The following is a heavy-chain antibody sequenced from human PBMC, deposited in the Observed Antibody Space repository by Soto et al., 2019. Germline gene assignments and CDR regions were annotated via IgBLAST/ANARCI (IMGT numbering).Heavy chain of an antibody. CDR1: AVSFSKYY. CDR2: IYFNGNT. Sequence: SETLSLTCTVSAVSFSKYYWTWIRQPPGKGLEWIGYIYFNGNTNYNPSLKRRVTISVDTSKKQISLNLTSVTDADTAVYFCASVTFGGVVLAHWGQGTLVTVSS. D-gene: IGHD3-16*01. V-gene: IGHV4-59*13. J-gene: IGHJ4*02. CDR3: ASVTFGGVVLAH.